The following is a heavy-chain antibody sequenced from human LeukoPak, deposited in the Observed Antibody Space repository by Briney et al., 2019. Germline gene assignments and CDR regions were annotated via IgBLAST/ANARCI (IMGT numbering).Heavy chain of an antibody. CDR1: GFTFDDYA. CDR2: INSNSDNI. V-gene: IGHV3-9*01. D-gene: IGHD6-19*01. CDR3: AKDYGSGWYTPFDY. Sequence: GGSLRLSCAASGFTFDDYAMHWVRQAPGKGLEWVSGINSNSDNIGHADSVKGRFTISRDNAKNSLYLQMNSLRAEDTALYYCAKDYGSGWYTPFDYWGQGTLVTVSS. J-gene: IGHJ4*02.